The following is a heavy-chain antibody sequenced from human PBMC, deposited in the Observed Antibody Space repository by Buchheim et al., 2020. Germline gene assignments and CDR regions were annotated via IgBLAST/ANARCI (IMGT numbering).Heavy chain of an antibody. V-gene: IGHV3-21*01. CDR1: GFTFSTSS. CDR2: ITSSGSHI. J-gene: IGHJ4*02. Sequence: EVQVVESGGGLVKPGGSLRLSCAASGFTFSTSSMCWVRQAPGKGLEWVSFITSSGSHIYYADSVKGRFTISRDNSKISLYLQMNSLRVEDTAVYYCARVSDGTGNRPIDYWGQGT. D-gene: IGHD3-10*01. CDR3: ARVSDGTGNRPIDY.